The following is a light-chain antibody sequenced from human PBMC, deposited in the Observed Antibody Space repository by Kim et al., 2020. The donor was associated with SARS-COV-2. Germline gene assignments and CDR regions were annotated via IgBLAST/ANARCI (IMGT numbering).Light chain of an antibody. CDR1: SSNIGSNA. J-gene: IGLJ1*01. CDR2: SKN. Sequence: ELTQPPSASGTPGQRVTISCSGSSSNIGSNAVNWYQHLPGTAPKLLIYSKNQRPSGVPDRFSGSKSGTSASLAISGLQSEDEADYYCAAWDDSLNGYVFGTGTKVTVL. CDR3: AAWDDSLNGYV. V-gene: IGLV1-44*01.